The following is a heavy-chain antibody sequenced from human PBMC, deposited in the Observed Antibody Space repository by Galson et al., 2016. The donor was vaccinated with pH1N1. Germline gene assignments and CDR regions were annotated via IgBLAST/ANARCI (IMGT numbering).Heavy chain of an antibody. Sequence: SVKVSCKASGYTFTYYAIHWVRQAPGQRLEWMGWINTGNGNTKYSQKFQGRVTVTRDSSATTAYMELSSLTFEDTAVYYCARDLMGGTYAADYWGQGTQVTAS. CDR2: INTGNGNT. CDR3: ARDLMGGTYAADY. D-gene: IGHD1-26*01. V-gene: IGHV1-3*04. J-gene: IGHJ4*02. CDR1: GYTFTYYA.